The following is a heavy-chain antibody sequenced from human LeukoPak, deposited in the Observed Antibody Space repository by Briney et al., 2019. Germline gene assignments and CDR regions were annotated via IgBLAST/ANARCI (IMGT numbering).Heavy chain of an antibody. J-gene: IGHJ4*02. V-gene: IGHV3-23*01. CDR3: AKGHLWFGEFYYFDY. CDR1: GFTYSSYA. D-gene: IGHD3-10*01. Sequence: GGSLRLSXAASGFTYSSYAMSWVRQAPGKGLEWVSAISGSGGSTYYADSVKGRFTISRDNSKNTLYLQMNSLRAEDRAVYYCAKGHLWFGEFYYFDYWGQGTLVTVSS. CDR2: ISGSGGST.